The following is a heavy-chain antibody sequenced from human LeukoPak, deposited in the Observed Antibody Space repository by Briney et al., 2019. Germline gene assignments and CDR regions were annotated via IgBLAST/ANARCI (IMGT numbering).Heavy chain of an antibody. V-gene: IGHV3-7*01. J-gene: IGHJ4*02. D-gene: IGHD6-19*01. CDR1: GFTFSNYW. Sequence: PGGSLRLSCAASGFTFSNYWMSWVRQAPGKGLEWVANIKSDGSDKYYLDSVKGRFTVSRDNAKNSLYLQMNSLRAEDTAIYYCARYSSVSGPIDYWGQGILVTVSS. CDR3: ARYSSVSGPIDY. CDR2: IKSDGSDK.